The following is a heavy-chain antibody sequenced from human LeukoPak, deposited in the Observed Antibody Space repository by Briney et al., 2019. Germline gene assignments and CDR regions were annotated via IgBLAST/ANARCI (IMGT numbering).Heavy chain of an antibody. CDR1: GFTFSSYG. Sequence: GGSLRLSCAASGFTFSSYGMTWVRQAPGKGLEWVSVIYSGGSTYYADSVKGRFTISRDNSKNTLYLQMNSLRAEDTAVYYCLTIFGVVIISPPNMDVWGKGTTVTVSS. CDR3: LTIFGVVIISPPNMDV. D-gene: IGHD3-3*01. V-gene: IGHV3-66*02. J-gene: IGHJ6*03. CDR2: IYSGGST.